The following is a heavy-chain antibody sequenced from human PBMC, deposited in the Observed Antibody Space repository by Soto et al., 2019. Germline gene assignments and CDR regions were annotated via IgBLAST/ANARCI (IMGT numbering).Heavy chain of an antibody. D-gene: IGHD3-10*01. V-gene: IGHV1-69*02. Sequence: QVQLVQSGAEVKKPGSSVKVSCKASGDTFSFYSINWVRQAPGLGLEWMGRINPILRMSNYAQRFQGRVTMTADKSTSTAYMELSSLRSEDTDMYYCASSYGSGYRAFDYWGQGALVTVSS. CDR3: ASSYGSGYRAFDY. CDR1: GDTFSFYS. CDR2: INPILRMS. J-gene: IGHJ4*02.